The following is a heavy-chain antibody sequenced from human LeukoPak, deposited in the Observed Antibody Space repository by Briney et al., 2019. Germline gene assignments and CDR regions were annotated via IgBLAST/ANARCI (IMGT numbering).Heavy chain of an antibody. V-gene: IGHV4-59*08. CDR3: ARHFARRYCSSTSCYTDYYYYYMDV. CDR2: IYYSGST. CDR1: GGSIRNYY. D-gene: IGHD2-2*02. Sequence: PSETLSLTCTVSGGSIRNYYWSWIRQPPGKGLEWIGYIYYSGSTNYNPSLKSRVTMSVDTSKNQFSLKLSSVTAADTAMYYCARHFARRYCSSTSCYTDYYYYYMDVWGKGTTVTVSS. J-gene: IGHJ6*03.